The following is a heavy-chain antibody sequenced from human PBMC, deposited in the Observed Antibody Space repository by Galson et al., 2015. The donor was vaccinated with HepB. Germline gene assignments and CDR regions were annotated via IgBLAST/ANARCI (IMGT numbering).Heavy chain of an antibody. D-gene: IGHD3-10*01. V-gene: IGHV3-21*01. CDR2: ISSSGPYL. J-gene: IGHJ6*02. CDR1: GFTFSAHS. CDR3: ARDREVRGIINYYYGMDV. Sequence: SLRLSCAASGFTFSAHSLNWVRQAPGKGLEWVSSISSSGPYLYYADSVKGRFTISRDNAKNSLYLQMNSLSVEDTAVYYCARDREVRGIINYYYGMDVWGRGTTVTVSS.